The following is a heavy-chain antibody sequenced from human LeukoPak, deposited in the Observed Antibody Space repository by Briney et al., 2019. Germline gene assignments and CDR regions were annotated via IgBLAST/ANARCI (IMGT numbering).Heavy chain of an antibody. CDR2: IYYSGST. CDR3: AKTLYGSGSYYFDY. D-gene: IGHD3-10*01. V-gene: IGHV4-59*01. Sequence: SETLSLTCTVSGGSISSYYWSWIRQPPGKGLEWIGYIYYSGSTNYNPSLKSRVTISVDTSKNQFSLKLSSVTAADPAVYYCAKTLYGSGSYYFDYWGQGTLVTVSS. CDR1: GGSISSYY. J-gene: IGHJ4*02.